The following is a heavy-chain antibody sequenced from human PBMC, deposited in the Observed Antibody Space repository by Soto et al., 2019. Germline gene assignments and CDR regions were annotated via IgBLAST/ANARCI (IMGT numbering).Heavy chain of an antibody. CDR3: ARTGYDRSGYFVEYYFDY. D-gene: IGHD3-22*01. CDR2: ISNDGSNP. Sequence: GSLRLSCAASGFTFSKYAMHWVRQARGTGLEWVAVISNDGSNPYYADSVKGRFTISRDNSKNTLYLQMNSLREEDTAVYYCARTGYDRSGYFVEYYFDYWGQGTLVTVS. CDR1: GFTFSKYA. J-gene: IGHJ4*02. V-gene: IGHV3-30-3*01.